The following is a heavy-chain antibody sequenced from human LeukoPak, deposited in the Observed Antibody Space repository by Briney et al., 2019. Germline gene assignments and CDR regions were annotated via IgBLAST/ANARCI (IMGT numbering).Heavy chain of an antibody. V-gene: IGHV3-30*02. D-gene: IGHD6-19*01. CDR1: GFTFSSYG. J-gene: IGHJ4*02. CDR3: ARSYSSGWYYFDY. CDR2: IRYDGSNK. Sequence: GGSLRLSCAASGFTFSSYGMHWVRQAPGKGLEWVAFIRYDGSNKYYADSVKGRFTISRDNSKNTLYLQMNSLRAEDTAVYYCARSYSSGWYYFDYWGQGTLVTVSS.